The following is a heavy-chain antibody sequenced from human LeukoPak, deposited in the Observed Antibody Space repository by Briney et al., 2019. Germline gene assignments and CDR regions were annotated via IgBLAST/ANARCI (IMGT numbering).Heavy chain of an antibody. J-gene: IGHJ5*02. CDR1: GYTFTSYD. D-gene: IGHD6-25*01. Sequence: GASVKVSCKASGYTFTSYDINWVRQATGQGLEWMGWMNPNSGNTGYAQKFQGRVTMTRNTSISTAYVELSSLRSEDTAVYYCARAPHSGWVRWFDPWGQGTLVTVSS. CDR2: MNPNSGNT. V-gene: IGHV1-8*01. CDR3: ARAPHSGWVRWFDP.